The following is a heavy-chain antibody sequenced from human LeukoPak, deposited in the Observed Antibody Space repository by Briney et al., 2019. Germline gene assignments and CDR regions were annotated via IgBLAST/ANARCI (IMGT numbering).Heavy chain of an antibody. Sequence: GGSLRLSCAASGFTFSSYAMSWVRQAPGKGLEWVSGISWNSGSIGYADSVKGRFTISRDNAKDSLYLQMNSLRAEDTALYYCAKASASYSSGWTNAFDIWGQGTMVTVSS. CDR3: AKASASYSSGWTNAFDI. V-gene: IGHV3-9*01. CDR1: GFTFSSYA. D-gene: IGHD6-19*01. CDR2: ISWNSGSI. J-gene: IGHJ3*02.